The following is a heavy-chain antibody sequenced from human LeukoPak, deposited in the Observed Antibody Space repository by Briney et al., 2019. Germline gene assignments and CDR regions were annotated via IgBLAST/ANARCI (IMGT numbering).Heavy chain of an antibody. CDR1: GFTFSSYA. CDR3: ARHVTGWSLRGEYFQH. CDR2: ISYDGSNK. J-gene: IGHJ1*01. D-gene: IGHD3-3*01. Sequence: GGSLRLSCAASGFTFSSYAMHWVRQAPGKGLEWVAVISYDGSNKYYADSVKGRFTISRDNSKNTLYLQMNSLRAEDTDVYYCARHVTGWSLRGEYFQHWGQGTLVTVSS. V-gene: IGHV3-30-3*01.